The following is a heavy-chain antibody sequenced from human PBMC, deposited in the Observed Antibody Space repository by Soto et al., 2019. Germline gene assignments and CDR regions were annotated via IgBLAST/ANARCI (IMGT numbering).Heavy chain of an antibody. V-gene: IGHV3-33*01. D-gene: IGHD3-10*01. Sequence: QVQLVESGGGVVQPGRSLRLSCAASGFTFSSYGMHWVRQAPGKGLEWVAVIWYDGSNKYYADSVKGRFTISRDNSKNTLYLQMNSLGAEDTAVYYCARADGMLWFGETDSWGQGTLVTVSS. CDR2: IWYDGSNK. J-gene: IGHJ4*02. CDR3: ARADGMLWFGETDS. CDR1: GFTFSSYG.